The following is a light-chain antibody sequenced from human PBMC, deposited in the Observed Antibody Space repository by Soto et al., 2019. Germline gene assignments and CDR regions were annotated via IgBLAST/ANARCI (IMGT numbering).Light chain of an antibody. Sequence: DIDVTQSNSTLSASVGDRVTITWRASQRIGNYLAWYQQKPGKAPKLLIYGASRLQSGVPSRFSGSGSGTEFTLTISSLQPEDVATYYSQQARSLPLTFCG. CDR2: GAS. CDR1: QRIGNY. CDR3: QQARSLPLT. J-gene: IGKJ4*01. V-gene: IGKV1-12*01.